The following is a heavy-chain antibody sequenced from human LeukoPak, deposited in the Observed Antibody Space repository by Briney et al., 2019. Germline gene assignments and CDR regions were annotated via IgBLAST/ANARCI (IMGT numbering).Heavy chain of an antibody. Sequence: PSETLSLTCTVYGGALSGHYWSWIRQPPGKGLDWIGEINHSEIPRYNPSLKSRVTISLDTSKNQFSLNLTSVTAADTALYYCARGLSPAGETLGYWGQGTLVTVSS. CDR2: INHSEIP. V-gene: IGHV4-34*01. CDR1: GGALSGHY. D-gene: IGHD7-27*01. J-gene: IGHJ4*02. CDR3: ARGLSPAGETLGY.